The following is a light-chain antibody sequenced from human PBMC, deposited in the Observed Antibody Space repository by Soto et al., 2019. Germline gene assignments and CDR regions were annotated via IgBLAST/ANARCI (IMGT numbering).Light chain of an antibody. CDR3: SSYAGSNTWV. CDR1: SSDVGGYKY. Sequence: QSALTQPPSASGSPGQSVTISCTGTSSDVGGYKYVSWYQQHPGKAPKLMIYEVSKRPSGVPDRFSGSKSGNTASLTVSGIQAEDEADYYSSSYAGSNTWVFGGGTKLTVL. V-gene: IGLV2-8*01. J-gene: IGLJ3*02. CDR2: EVS.